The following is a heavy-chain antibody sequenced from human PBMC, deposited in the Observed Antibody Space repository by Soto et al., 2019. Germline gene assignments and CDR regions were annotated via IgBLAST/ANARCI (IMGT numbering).Heavy chain of an antibody. CDR3: ASILLTRARAAVGNKRLLDP. V-gene: IGHV1-8*01. Sequence: QVQLVQSGAEVKKPGASVKVSCKASGYTFTSYDINWVRQATGQGLEWMGWMNPNSGNTGYAQKFQGRVTMTRNTSIITVYIALTSLRSEDTAVYYCASILLTRARAAVGNKRLLDPWGQGTLVTVSS. D-gene: IGHD6-13*01. J-gene: IGHJ5*02. CDR1: GYTFTSYD. CDR2: MNPNSGNT.